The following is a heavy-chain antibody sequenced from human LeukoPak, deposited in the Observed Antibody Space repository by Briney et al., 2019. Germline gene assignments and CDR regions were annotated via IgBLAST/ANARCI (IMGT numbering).Heavy chain of an antibody. CDR1: GYTFTSYG. V-gene: IGHV1-18*01. J-gene: IGHJ4*02. D-gene: IGHD2-15*01. Sequence: GASVKVSCKASGYTFTSYGISWVRQAPGQGLEWMGWISAYNGNTNYAQKLQGRVTMTTDTSTSTAYMELRSLRSDDTAVYYCARVGAHIVVVVAATYPLDYWGQGTLVTVSS. CDR3: ARVGAHIVVVVAATYPLDY. CDR2: ISAYNGNT.